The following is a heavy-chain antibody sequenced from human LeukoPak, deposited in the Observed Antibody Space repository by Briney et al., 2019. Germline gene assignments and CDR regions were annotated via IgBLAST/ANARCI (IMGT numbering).Heavy chain of an antibody. Sequence: GGSLRLSCAASGFTFSSYAMHWVRQAPGKGLEWVAVISYDGSNKYYADSVKGRFTISRDNSKNTLYLQMNSLRAEDTAVYYCARDSLRYFDWLFTPPDYWGQGTLDTVSS. J-gene: IGHJ4*02. CDR1: GFTFSSYA. CDR3: ARDSLRYFDWLFTPPDY. D-gene: IGHD3-9*01. V-gene: IGHV3-30*04. CDR2: ISYDGSNK.